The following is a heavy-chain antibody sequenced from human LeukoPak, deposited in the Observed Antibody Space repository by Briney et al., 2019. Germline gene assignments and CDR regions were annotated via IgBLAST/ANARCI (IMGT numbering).Heavy chain of an antibody. V-gene: IGHV3-33*01. D-gene: IGHD2/OR15-2a*01. Sequence: PGGSLRLSCAASGFTFSSYGMHWVRQAPGKGLEWVAVIWYDGSDKHYGDSVKGRFTISRDNSKNTLYLQMNSLRVEDTAVYYCAREIYDGFDIWGQGTMVTVSS. J-gene: IGHJ3*02. CDR2: IWYDGSDK. CDR3: AREIYDGFDI. CDR1: GFTFSSYG.